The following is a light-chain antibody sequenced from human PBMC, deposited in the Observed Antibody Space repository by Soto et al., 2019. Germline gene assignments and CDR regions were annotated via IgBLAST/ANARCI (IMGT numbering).Light chain of an antibody. CDR2: RNN. CDR3: AAWDDSLSGDV. CDR1: SSNIGNHY. J-gene: IGLJ1*01. V-gene: IGLV1-47*01. Sequence: QAVVTQPPSASGTPGQRVTISCSGSSSNIGNHYVYWYQHLPGTAPKLLIYRNNQRPSGVPDRFSGSHSGTSGSLAISGLRSEDEADYYCAAWDDSLSGDVFGTGTKLTVL.